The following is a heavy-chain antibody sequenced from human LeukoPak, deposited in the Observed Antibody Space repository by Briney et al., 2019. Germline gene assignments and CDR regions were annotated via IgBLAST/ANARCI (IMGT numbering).Heavy chain of an antibody. CDR2: IYSGGST. D-gene: IGHD6-19*01. V-gene: IGHV3-66*01. J-gene: IGHJ1*01. CDR1: GFTVSSNY. Sequence: GGSLRLSCAASGFTVSSNYMSWVRQAPGKGLEWVSVIYSGGSTYYADSVKGRFTISRDNSKNTLYLQMNSLRAEDTAVYYCAKVPYSSGWYGEYFQHWGQGTLVTVSS. CDR3: AKVPYSSGWYGEYFQH.